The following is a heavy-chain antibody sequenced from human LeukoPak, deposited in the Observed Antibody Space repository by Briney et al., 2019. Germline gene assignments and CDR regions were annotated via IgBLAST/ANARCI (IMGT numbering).Heavy chain of an antibody. CDR1: GFTFSSYA. D-gene: IGHD3-16*01. Sequence: GGSLRLSCAASGFTFSSYAMHWLRQAPGKGLEWVAVISYDGSNKYYADSVKGRFTISRDNSKNTLYLQMNSLRAEDTAVYYCAGYGRGGYWGQGTLVTVSS. V-gene: IGHV3-30*04. CDR3: AGYGRGGY. CDR2: ISYDGSNK. J-gene: IGHJ4*02.